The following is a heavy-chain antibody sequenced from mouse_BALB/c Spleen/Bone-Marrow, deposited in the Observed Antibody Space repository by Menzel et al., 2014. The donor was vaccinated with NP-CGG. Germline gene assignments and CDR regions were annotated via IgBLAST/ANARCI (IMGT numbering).Heavy chain of an antibody. D-gene: IGHD1-1*01. Sequence: AHVKQSGAEIVKPGASVKSSCTTSGFNIEDSYIYWMKQRPEQGLEWIGRIDPANGNTKYDPKFQGKATITVDTSSATAYLQLSSLTSEDTAVYYCARNYGSSLDYWGQGTTLTVSS. V-gene: IGHV14-3*02. J-gene: IGHJ2*01. CDR1: GFNIEDSY. CDR3: ARNYGSSLDY. CDR2: IDPANGNT.